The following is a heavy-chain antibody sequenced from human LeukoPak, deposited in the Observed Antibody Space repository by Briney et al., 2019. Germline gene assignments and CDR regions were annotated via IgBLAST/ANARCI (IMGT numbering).Heavy chain of an antibody. CDR2: IYYSGST. CDR1: GGSISSGGYY. Sequence: SETLSLTRTVSGGSISSGGYYWSWIRQHPGKGLEWIGYIYYSGSTYYNPSLKSRVTISVDTSKNQFSLKLSSVTAADTAVYYCARRPLLPAAHFDYWGQGTLVTVSS. CDR3: ARRPLLPAAHFDY. V-gene: IGHV4-31*03. D-gene: IGHD2-2*01. J-gene: IGHJ4*02.